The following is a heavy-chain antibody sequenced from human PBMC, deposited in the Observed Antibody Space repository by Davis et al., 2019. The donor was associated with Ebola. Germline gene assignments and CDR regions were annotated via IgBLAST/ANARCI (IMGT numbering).Heavy chain of an antibody. D-gene: IGHD3-10*01. CDR2: TYYRSKWYN. CDR1: GDSVSSNSAA. Sequence: HSQTLSLTCAISGDSVSSNSAAWNWIRQSPSRGLEWLGRTYYRSKWYNDYAVSVKSRITINPDTSKNQFSLQLNSVTPEDTAVYYCARLPPYYYGSGTYYQSFDYWGQGTLVTVSS. CDR3: ARLPPYYYGSGTYYQSFDY. J-gene: IGHJ4*02. V-gene: IGHV6-1*01.